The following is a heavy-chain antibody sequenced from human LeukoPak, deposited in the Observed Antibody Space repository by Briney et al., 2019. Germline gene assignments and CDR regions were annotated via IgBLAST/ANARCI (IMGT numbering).Heavy chain of an antibody. CDR1: GFTFSIYA. CDR3: AKGGSFDWLSKNYYFDY. J-gene: IGHJ4*02. Sequence: PGGSLRLSCAASGFTFSIYAMNWVRQAPGKGREWVSALSGSGGSTYYADSVKGRVTISRDNSKNTLFLQMNSLRAEDTAVYYCAKGGSFDWLSKNYYFDYWGQGTLVTVSS. CDR2: LSGSGGST. V-gene: IGHV3-23*01. D-gene: IGHD3-9*01.